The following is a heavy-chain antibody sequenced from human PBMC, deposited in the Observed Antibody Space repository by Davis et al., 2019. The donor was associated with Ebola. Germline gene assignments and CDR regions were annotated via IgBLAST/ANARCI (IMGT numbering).Heavy chain of an antibody. CDR3: ARGVGPLVRGVAEYNWFDP. Sequence: SQTLSLTCAVYGGSFSGYYWSWIRQPPGKGLEWIGEINHSGSTNYNPSLKSRVTISVDTSKNQFSLKLSSVTAADTAVYYCARGVGPLVRGVAEYNWFDPWGQGTLVTVSS. J-gene: IGHJ5*02. D-gene: IGHD3-10*01. CDR2: INHSGST. V-gene: IGHV4-34*01. CDR1: GGSFSGYY.